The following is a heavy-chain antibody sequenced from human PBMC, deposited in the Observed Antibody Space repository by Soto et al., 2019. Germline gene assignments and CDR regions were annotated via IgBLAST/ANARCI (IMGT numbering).Heavy chain of an antibody. Sequence: GASVKVSCKASGYSFINFDISWVRQAAGQGPEWLGWMNPGSGKTGYTSKFQGRVAMTRDASTATSHLDLTSLTSDDTAVYYCARMASAGTLNWFDPWGPGTLVTSPQ. D-gene: IGHD6-13*01. CDR2: MNPGSGKT. V-gene: IGHV1-8*02. J-gene: IGHJ5*02. CDR3: ARMASAGTLNWFDP. CDR1: GYSFINFD.